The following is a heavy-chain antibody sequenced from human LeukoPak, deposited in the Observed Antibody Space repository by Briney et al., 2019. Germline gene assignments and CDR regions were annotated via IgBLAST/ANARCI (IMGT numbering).Heavy chain of an antibody. J-gene: IGHJ6*03. V-gene: IGHV3-23*01. D-gene: IGHD3-10*01. CDR1: GFTFSNYG. CDR2: ISDSGGRT. CDR3: AKFGSRLRSYYYYMDV. Sequence: GGSLRLSCAASGFTFSNYGRNWFRQAPGKGRDWAPGISDSGGRTYYADSVKGRFIISRDNSKNTLYLQMNSLRPEDTAVYYCAKFGSRLRSYYYYMDVWGKGTTVTISS.